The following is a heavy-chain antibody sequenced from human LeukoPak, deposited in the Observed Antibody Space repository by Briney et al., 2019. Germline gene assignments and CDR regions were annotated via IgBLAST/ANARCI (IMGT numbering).Heavy chain of an antibody. Sequence: SETLSLTCTVSGGSISNYYWSWIRQPPGKELEWIGYIYNSGSTNYNPSLKSRVTISVDTSKKQFSLKLSSVTAADTAVYYCARGPTSLGWPLFDYWGQGILITVSS. CDR1: GGSISNYY. D-gene: IGHD2-15*01. CDR2: IYNSGST. V-gene: IGHV4-59*01. J-gene: IGHJ4*02. CDR3: ARGPTSLGWPLFDY.